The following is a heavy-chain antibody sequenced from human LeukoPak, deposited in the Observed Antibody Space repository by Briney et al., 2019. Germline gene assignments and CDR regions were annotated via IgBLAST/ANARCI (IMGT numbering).Heavy chain of an antibody. Sequence: SETLSLTCTVSGGSISSSSYYWGWIRQPPGKGLEWIGSIYYSGSTYYNPSLKSRVTISVDTSKNQFSLKLSSVTAADTAVYYCARESCSGGSCQSALMYFDYWGQGTLVTVSS. J-gene: IGHJ4*02. D-gene: IGHD2-15*01. CDR2: IYYSGST. CDR1: GGSISSSSYY. CDR3: ARESCSGGSCQSALMYFDY. V-gene: IGHV4-39*07.